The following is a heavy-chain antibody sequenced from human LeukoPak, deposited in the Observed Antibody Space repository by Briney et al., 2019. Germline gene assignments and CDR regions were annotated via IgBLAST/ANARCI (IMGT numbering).Heavy chain of an antibody. D-gene: IGHD3-3*01. J-gene: IGHJ6*02. Sequence: NPSETLSLTCTVSGGSISSYYWSWLRQPPGKGLEWFGYIYYSGSTNYNPSLKSRVTISVDTSKNQFSLKLSSVTAADTAVYYCARGGPARSYHDFWSAPEYYYGMDVWGQGTTVTVSS. CDR3: ARGGPARSYHDFWSAPEYYYGMDV. V-gene: IGHV4-59*01. CDR2: IYYSGST. CDR1: GGSISSYY.